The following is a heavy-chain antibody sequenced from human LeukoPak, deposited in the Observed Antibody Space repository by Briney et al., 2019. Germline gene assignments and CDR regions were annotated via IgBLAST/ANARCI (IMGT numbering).Heavy chain of an antibody. CDR2: ISGSGGST. CDR3: AKGHREVLKYYYDSSGYYSGVDY. D-gene: IGHD3-22*01. V-gene: IGHV3-23*01. J-gene: IGHJ4*02. CDR1: GFTFSSYW. Sequence: GGSLRLSCAASGFTFSSYWMSWVRQAPGKGLEWVSAISGSGGSTYYADSVKGRFTISRDNSKNTLYLQMNSLRAEDTAVYYCAKGHREVLKYYYDSSGYYSGVDYWGQGTPVTVSS.